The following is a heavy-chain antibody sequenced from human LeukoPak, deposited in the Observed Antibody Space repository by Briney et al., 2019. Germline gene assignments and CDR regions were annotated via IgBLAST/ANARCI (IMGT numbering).Heavy chain of an antibody. D-gene: IGHD2-15*01. CDR2: ISGSNGDT. J-gene: IGHJ4*02. Sequence: ASVKVSCKPSGYTFTSYGISWVRQAPGHGLKWMGWISGSNGDTNYAQNLQGRVTLPSATSTSTDYMELRSLKSDDTAVYYCARSGVATCHYWGQGILVTVSS. CDR3: ARSGVATCHY. V-gene: IGHV1-18*01. CDR1: GYTFTSYG.